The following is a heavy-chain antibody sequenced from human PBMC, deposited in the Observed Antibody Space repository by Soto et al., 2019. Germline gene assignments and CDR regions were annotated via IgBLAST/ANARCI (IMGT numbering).Heavy chain of an antibody. CDR2: INSDGSST. CDR3: ASLETGVVVAANDAFDI. D-gene: IGHD2-15*01. V-gene: IGHV3-74*01. Sequence: GGSLRLSCAASGFTFSSYWMHWVRQAPGKGLVWVSRINSDGSSTSYADSVKGRFTISRDNAKNTLYLQMNSLRAEDTAVYYCASLETGVVVAANDAFDIWGQGTMVTVSS. J-gene: IGHJ3*02. CDR1: GFTFSSYW.